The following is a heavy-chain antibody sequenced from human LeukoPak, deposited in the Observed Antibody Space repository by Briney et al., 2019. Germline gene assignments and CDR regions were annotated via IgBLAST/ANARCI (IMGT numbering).Heavy chain of an antibody. J-gene: IGHJ4*02. Sequence: GGSLRLSCAASGFTFSSYSMNWVRQAPGKGLEWVSYISSSGSTIYYADSVKGRFTISRDNAKNSVYLQMNSLRAEDTAVYYCAREDYGDFDYWGQGTLVTVSS. CDR1: GFTFSSYS. CDR2: ISSSGSTI. CDR3: AREDYGDFDY. D-gene: IGHD4-17*01. V-gene: IGHV3-48*04.